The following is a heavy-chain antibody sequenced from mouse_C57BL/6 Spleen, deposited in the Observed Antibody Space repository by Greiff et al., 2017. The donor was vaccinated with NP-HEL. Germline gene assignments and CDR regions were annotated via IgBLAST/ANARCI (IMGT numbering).Heavy chain of an antibody. CDR2: INPSTGGT. J-gene: IGHJ4*01. D-gene: IGHD1-1*01. V-gene: IGHV1-42*01. CDR1: GYSFTGYY. Sequence: VQLQQSGPELVKPGASVKISCKASGYSFTGYYMNWVKQSPEKSLEWIGEINPSTGGTTYNQKFKAKATLTVDKSSSTAYMQLKSLTSEDSAVYYCARSRITTVDAMDYWGSRNLSHRLL. CDR3: ARSRITTVDAMDY.